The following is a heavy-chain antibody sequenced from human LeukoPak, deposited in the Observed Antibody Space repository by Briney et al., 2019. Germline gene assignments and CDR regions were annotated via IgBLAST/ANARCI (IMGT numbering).Heavy chain of an antibody. J-gene: IGHJ4*02. D-gene: IGHD3-22*01. CDR3: ARALYYDSSGYSTPFDY. CDR1: DGSISSGGYY. V-gene: IGHV4-31*03. Sequence: SETLSLTCTVSDGSISSGGYYWSWIRQHPGKGLEWIGYIYYSGSTYYNPSLKSRVTISVDTSKNQFSLKLSSVTAADTAVYYCARALYYDSSGYSTPFDYWGQGTLVTVSS. CDR2: IYYSGST.